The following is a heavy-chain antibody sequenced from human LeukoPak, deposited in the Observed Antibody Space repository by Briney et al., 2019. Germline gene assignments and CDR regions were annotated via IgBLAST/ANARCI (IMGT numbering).Heavy chain of an antibody. CDR1: GYSFPSYW. Sequence: GESLKISCKGSGYSFPSYWIGWVRQAPGQGLEWMGWISAYNGNTRNAEKLQGRVTMTTDTSTSTAYMELRSLRSDDTAVYYCTREGVYSSSWYEDYWGQGTLVTVSS. CDR3: TREGVYSSSWYEDY. D-gene: IGHD6-13*01. V-gene: IGHV1-18*04. J-gene: IGHJ4*02. CDR2: ISAYNGNT.